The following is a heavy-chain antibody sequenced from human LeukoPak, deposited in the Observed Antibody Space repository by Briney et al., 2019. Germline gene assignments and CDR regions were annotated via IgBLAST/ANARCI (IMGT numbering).Heavy chain of an antibody. CDR3: ARWYVVPAASLYYYYGMDV. CDR1: GFTVSNNY. J-gene: IGHJ6*02. Sequence: GGSLRLSCVVSGFTVSNNYMSWVRQAPRKGLEWVSLIYSGGSTYYADSVKGRFTISRDNSKNTLYLQMNSLRAEDTAVYYCARWYVVPAASLYYYYGMDVWGQGTTVTVSS. V-gene: IGHV3-66*02. CDR2: IYSGGST. D-gene: IGHD2-2*01.